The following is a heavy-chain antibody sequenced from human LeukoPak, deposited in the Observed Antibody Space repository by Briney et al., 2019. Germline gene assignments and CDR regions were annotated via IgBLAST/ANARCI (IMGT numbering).Heavy chain of an antibody. J-gene: IGHJ5*02. Sequence: GGSLRLSCAASGLTFSNYSMNWVRQAPGKGLEWVSAISGSGGSTYYADSVKGRFTISRDNSKNTLYLQMNSLRAEDTAVYYCAKSGIQLGWFDPWGQGTLVTVSS. CDR1: GLTFSNYS. CDR2: ISGSGGST. CDR3: AKSGIQLGWFDP. D-gene: IGHD5-18*01. V-gene: IGHV3-23*01.